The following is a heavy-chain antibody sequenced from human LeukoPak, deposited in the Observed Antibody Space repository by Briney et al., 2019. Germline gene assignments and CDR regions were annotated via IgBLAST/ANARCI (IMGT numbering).Heavy chain of an antibody. V-gene: IGHV4-59*12. Sequence: SETLSLTCTVSGGSISSYYWSWIRQPPGKGLEWIEYIYYSGSTNYNPSLKSRVTISLDRSKNQFSLKLSSMTAADTAVYYCASGNTGYDRDSFDIWGQGTMVTVSS. J-gene: IGHJ3*02. CDR3: ASGNTGYDRDSFDI. CDR2: IYYSGST. D-gene: IGHD5-12*01. CDR1: GGSISSYY.